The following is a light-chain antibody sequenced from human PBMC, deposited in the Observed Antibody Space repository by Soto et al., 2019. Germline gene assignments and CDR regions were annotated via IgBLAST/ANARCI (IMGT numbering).Light chain of an antibody. V-gene: IGKV1-5*03. CDR3: QQSNNYPWT. J-gene: IGKJ1*01. Sequence: DIQMTQSPSTLSASVGDRVTITCRASQSISSWLAWYQQKPGKAPKLLLYEASNLESGVPSRFSGSGSGTEFTLTISSLQPDDFATYYCQQSNNYPWTFGQGTKVEIK. CDR2: EAS. CDR1: QSISSW.